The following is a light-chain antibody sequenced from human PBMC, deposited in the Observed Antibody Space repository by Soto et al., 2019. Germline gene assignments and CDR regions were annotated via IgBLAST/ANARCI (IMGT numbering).Light chain of an antibody. CDR3: QQRSDWPAWT. CDR1: QSVSSS. Sequence: EIVLTQSPATLSLSPGERVTLSCRASQSVSSSLAWYQQKPGLPPRLLIYDASNRAAGIPARFSGSGSGTDFTLTISSLEPEDFAVYYCQQRSDWPAWTFGQGTKVEIK. V-gene: IGKV3-11*01. CDR2: DAS. J-gene: IGKJ1*01.